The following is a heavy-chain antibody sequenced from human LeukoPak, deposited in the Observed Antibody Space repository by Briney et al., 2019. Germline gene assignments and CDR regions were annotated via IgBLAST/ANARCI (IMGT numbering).Heavy chain of an antibody. D-gene: IGHD1-14*01. CDR2: IIPIFGTA. Sequence: KVSCKVSGYTLTELSMHWVRQAPGQGLEWMGGIIPIFGTANYAQKFQGRVTITADESTSTAYMELSSLRSEDTAVYYCASGGGKEPSSHDYWGQGTLVTVSS. V-gene: IGHV1-69*01. CDR3: ASGGGKEPSSHDY. J-gene: IGHJ4*02. CDR1: GYTLTELS.